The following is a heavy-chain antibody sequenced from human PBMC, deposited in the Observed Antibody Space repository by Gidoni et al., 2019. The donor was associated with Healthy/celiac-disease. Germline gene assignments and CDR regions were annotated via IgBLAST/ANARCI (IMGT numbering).Heavy chain of an antibody. V-gene: IGHV3-66*02. J-gene: IGHJ4*02. Sequence: EVQLVESGGGLVQPGGSLRLSCAASGFTVSSNYMSWVRQAPGKGLEWVSVIYSGGSTYYADSVKGRFTISRDNSKNTLYLQMNSLRAEDTAVYYCARDRGELLRSYFDYWGQGTLVTVSS. D-gene: IGHD1-26*01. CDR3: ARDRGELLRSYFDY. CDR1: GFTVSSNY. CDR2: IYSGGST.